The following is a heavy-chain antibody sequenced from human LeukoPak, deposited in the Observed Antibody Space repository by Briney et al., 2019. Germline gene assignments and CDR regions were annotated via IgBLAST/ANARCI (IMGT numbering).Heavy chain of an antibody. D-gene: IGHD6-13*01. J-gene: IGHJ3*02. CDR1: GFTFSTYS. V-gene: IGHV3-21*01. CDR3: ARDDYSTSWYIVDI. CDR2: ISPSSDYI. Sequence: PGGSLRLSCAASGFTFSTYSMNWVRQAPGKGLEWVSSISPSSDYIYYADSVKGRFTISRDNAKNSLYLQMNSLRADDTALYYCARDDYSTSWYIVDIWGQGTMVTVSP.